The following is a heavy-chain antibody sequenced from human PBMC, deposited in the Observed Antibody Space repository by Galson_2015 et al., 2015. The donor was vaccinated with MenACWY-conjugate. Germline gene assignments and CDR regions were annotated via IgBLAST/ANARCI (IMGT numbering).Heavy chain of an antibody. D-gene: IGHD6-13*01. Sequence: SVKVSCKASGYTFTSYAMHWVRQAPGQRLEWMGWINAGNGNTKYSQNFQGRVTITRDTSATTAYVELSSPRSEDTAVYYCARSSSTWHPFDYWGQGTLVTVSS. CDR2: INAGNGNT. CDR1: GYTFTSYA. J-gene: IGHJ4*02. V-gene: IGHV1-3*01. CDR3: ARSSSTWHPFDY.